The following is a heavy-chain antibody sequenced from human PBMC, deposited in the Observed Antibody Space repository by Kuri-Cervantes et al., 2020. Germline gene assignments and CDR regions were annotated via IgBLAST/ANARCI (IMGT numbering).Heavy chain of an antibody. Sequence: SETLSLTCAVYGGSFSDYYWSWIRQTPGKGLEWIGEINHSGSTNYNPSLKSRVTISVDTSKNQFSLKLNSVTAADTAVYYCAGSLRSFDDYYYMDVWGQGTTVTVSS. CDR1: GGSFSDYY. V-gene: IGHV4-34*01. D-gene: IGHD3-9*01. J-gene: IGHJ6*03. CDR2: INHSGST. CDR3: AGSLRSFDDYYYMDV.